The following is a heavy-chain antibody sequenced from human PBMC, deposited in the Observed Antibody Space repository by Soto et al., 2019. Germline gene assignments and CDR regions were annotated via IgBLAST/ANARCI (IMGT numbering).Heavy chain of an antibody. Sequence: GGSLRLSCAASGVTFSSYSMNWVRQAPGKGLEWVSSISSSSSYIYYADSVKGRFTISRDNSKNTLYLQMNSLRAEDTAVYYCANDNEGGAFDIWGQGTMVTVSS. CDR2: ISSSSSYI. D-gene: IGHD3-9*01. CDR3: ANDNEGGAFDI. CDR1: GVTFSSYS. J-gene: IGHJ3*02. V-gene: IGHV3-21*04.